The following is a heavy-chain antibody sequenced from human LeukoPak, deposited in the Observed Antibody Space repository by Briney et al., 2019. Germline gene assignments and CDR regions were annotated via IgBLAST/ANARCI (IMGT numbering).Heavy chain of an antibody. J-gene: IGHJ4*02. CDR2: ISYDGSNK. Sequence: PGGSLRLSCAAFGFTFSSYAMHWVRQAPGKGLEWVAVISYDGSNKYYADSVKGRFTISRDNSKNTLYLQMNSLRAEDTAVYYCARDNYGDYYFDYWGQGTLVTVSS. V-gene: IGHV3-30*04. CDR3: ARDNYGDYYFDY. D-gene: IGHD4-17*01. CDR1: GFTFSSYA.